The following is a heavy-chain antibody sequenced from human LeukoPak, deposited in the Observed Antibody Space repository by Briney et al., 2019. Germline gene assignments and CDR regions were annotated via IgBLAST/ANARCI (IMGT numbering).Heavy chain of an antibody. CDR3: ARGRQQPPTYPHNWFDP. J-gene: IGHJ5*02. CDR1: GYSISSGYY. V-gene: IGHV4-38-2*02. Sequence: PSETLSLTCTVSGYSISSGYYWGWIWQPPGKGLEWIGSIYHSGSSYYNPSLKSRVTISVDTSKNQFSLKLSSVTAADTAVYYCARGRQQPPTYPHNWFDPWGQGTLVTVSS. D-gene: IGHD6-13*01. CDR2: IYHSGSS.